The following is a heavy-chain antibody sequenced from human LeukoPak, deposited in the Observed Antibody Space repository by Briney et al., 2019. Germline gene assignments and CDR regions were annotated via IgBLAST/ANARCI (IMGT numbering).Heavy chain of an antibody. Sequence: PGGSLRLSCAASGFAFNDYGMHWVRQAAGKGPEWVAFLWYDGSNKEYADSVKGRFTISRDNSKNILYLEMNSLRDEDTAVYYCAKDGSGWDLRRLDYWGQGPLFTVSS. CDR2: LWYDGSNK. D-gene: IGHD6-19*01. CDR3: AKDGSGWDLRRLDY. V-gene: IGHV3-30*02. J-gene: IGHJ4*02. CDR1: GFAFNDYG.